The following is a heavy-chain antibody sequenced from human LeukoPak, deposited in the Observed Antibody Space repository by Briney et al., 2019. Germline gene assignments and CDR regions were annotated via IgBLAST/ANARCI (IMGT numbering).Heavy chain of an antibody. V-gene: IGHV1-46*01. Sequence: GASVKVSCKASGYTFTGYFIHWVRQAPGQGLEWMGLINPSGTSTIYAEKFQGRIIMTRDMSTTTDYMELSSLRSDDTAIYYCARDNSIGGRGWWFDPWGQGTLVTVSS. J-gene: IGHJ5*02. CDR2: INPSGTST. D-gene: IGHD4-23*01. CDR1: GYTFTGYF. CDR3: ARDNSIGGRGWWFDP.